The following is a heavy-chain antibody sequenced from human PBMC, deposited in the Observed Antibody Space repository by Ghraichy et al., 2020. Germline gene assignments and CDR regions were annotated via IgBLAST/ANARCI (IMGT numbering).Heavy chain of an antibody. Sequence: GGSLRLSCAASGFTFSSYTMTWVRHAPGKGLEWVSTISGSGRTTYYADSVKGRFTMSRDNSENTLYLQMNSLRTEDAAIYYCAKDWGYCSGGTCPPYNWSDPWGQGTLVTVSS. CDR2: ISGSGRTT. CDR3: AKDWGYCSGGTCPPYNWSDP. V-gene: IGHV3-23*01. J-gene: IGHJ5*02. D-gene: IGHD2-15*01. CDR1: GFTFSSYT.